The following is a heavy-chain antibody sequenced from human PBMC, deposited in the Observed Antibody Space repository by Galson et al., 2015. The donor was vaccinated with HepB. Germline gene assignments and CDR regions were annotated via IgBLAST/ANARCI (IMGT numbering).Heavy chain of an antibody. CDR1: GITFSSYA. CDR3: AGEELLTNYFDY. D-gene: IGHD3-10*01. J-gene: IGHJ4*02. CDR2: ISGSGDNT. Sequence: SLRLSCAASGITFSSYAMSWVRQAPGKGLEWVSAISGSGDNTYYADSVKGRFTISRDNSKNTLYLQMNSLRAEDTAVYYCAGEELLTNYFDYWGQGTLVTVSS. V-gene: IGHV3-23*01.